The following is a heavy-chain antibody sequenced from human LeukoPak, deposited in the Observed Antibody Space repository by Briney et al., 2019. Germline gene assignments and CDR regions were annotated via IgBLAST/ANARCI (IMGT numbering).Heavy chain of an antibody. Sequence: SETLSLTCTVSGGSISSGDYYWSWIRQPPGKGLEWIGYIYYSGSTYYNPSLKSRVTLSVDTSKNQFSLKLSSVTAADTAVYYCARARFGEDSGVDAFDIWGQGTMVTVSS. CDR1: GGSISSGDYY. D-gene: IGHD3-10*01. V-gene: IGHV4-30-4*01. CDR2: IYYSGST. J-gene: IGHJ3*02. CDR3: ARARFGEDSGVDAFDI.